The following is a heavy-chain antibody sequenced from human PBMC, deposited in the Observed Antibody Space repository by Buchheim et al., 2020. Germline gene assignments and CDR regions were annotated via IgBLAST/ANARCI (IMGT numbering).Heavy chain of an antibody. D-gene: IGHD3-9*01. CDR3: ARSYYDILTGASYGMDV. CDR1: GYTFTGYY. Sequence: QVQLVQSGAEVKKPGASVKVSCKASGYTFTGYYMHWVRQAPGQGLEWMGWINPNSGGTTYAQTFQGWVTMTRDTSISTAYLELSRLRSDDTAVYYCARSYYDILTGASYGMDVWGQGTT. V-gene: IGHV1-2*04. CDR2: INPNSGGT. J-gene: IGHJ6*02.